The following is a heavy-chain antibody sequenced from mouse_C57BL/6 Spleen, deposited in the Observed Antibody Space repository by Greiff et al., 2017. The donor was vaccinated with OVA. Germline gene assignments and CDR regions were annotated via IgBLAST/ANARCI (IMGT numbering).Heavy chain of an antibody. D-gene: IGHD4-1*01. CDR3: ARDGRGAWFAY. J-gene: IGHJ3*01. Sequence: EVKVVESGGGLVKPGGSLKLSCAASGFTFSSYAMSWVRQTPEKRLEWVATISDGGSYTYYPDNVKGRFTISRDNAKNNLYLQMSHLKSEDTAMYYCARDGRGAWFAYWGQGTLVTVSA. V-gene: IGHV5-4*01. CDR2: ISDGGSYT. CDR1: GFTFSSYA.